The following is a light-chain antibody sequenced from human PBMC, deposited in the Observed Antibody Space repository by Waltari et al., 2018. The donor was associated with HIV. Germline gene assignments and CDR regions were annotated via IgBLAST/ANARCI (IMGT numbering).Light chain of an antibody. J-gene: IGKJ1*01. Sequence: EMLITPSPATLSVFPGERATLSCRASQTVSNNLAWYQQKPGQAPRLLIHGAFTRATGVPARFSGSGSGTEFTLTISSLQSEDFAVYYCQQYNNWPRTFGQGTKVEI. CDR1: QTVSNN. CDR3: QQYNNWPRT. V-gene: IGKV3-15*01. CDR2: GAF.